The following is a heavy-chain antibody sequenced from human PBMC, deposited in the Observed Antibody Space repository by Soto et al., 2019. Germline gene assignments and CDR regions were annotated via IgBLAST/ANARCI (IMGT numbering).Heavy chain of an antibody. V-gene: IGHV3-23*01. CDR3: AKRTSVPGGHLDDY. CDR2: ISENGGST. J-gene: IGHJ4*01. D-gene: IGHD4-17*01. CDR1: GFTFSNYA. Sequence: EVQLLESGGGLVQPGGSLRLSCAASGFTFSNYAMSWVRQAPGKGLEWVSAISENGGSTYYADSVKGRFTISRDNSKSALSLQMNSLRAEDTAVYYCAKRTSVPGGHLDDYWGDGTLVTVSS.